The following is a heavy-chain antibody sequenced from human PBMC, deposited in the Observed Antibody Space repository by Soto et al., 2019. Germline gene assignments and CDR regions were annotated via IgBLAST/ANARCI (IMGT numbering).Heavy chain of an antibody. J-gene: IGHJ4*02. CDR2: ISGSGGST. CDR1: GFTFSSYA. V-gene: IGHV3-23*01. CDR3: AKDKRYSSGWYYDY. Sequence: GGSLRLSCAASGFTFSSYAMSWVRQAPGKGLEWVSAISGSGGSTYYADTVKGRFTISRDNSKNTLYLQMNSLRAEDTAVYYCAKDKRYSSGWYYDYWGQGTLVTVSS. D-gene: IGHD6-19*01.